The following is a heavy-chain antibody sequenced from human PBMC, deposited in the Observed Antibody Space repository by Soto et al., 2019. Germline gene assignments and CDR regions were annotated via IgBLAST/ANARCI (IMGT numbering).Heavy chain of an antibody. D-gene: IGHD3-16*01. V-gene: IGHV4-59*08. CDR1: GGSISSYY. J-gene: IGHJ4*02. CDR3: ARRWGTTFDY. CDR2: IYYSGST. Sequence: QVQLQESGPGLVKPSETLSLTCTVSGGSISSYYWSWIRQPPGKGLEWIGYIYYSGSTNYNPSLXSXVXIXXDASKNPFSLKLRSVTAADTAVYYCARRWGTTFDYWGQGTLVTVSS.